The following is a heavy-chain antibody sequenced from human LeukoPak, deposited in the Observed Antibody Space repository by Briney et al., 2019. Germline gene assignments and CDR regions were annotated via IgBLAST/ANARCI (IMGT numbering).Heavy chain of an antibody. D-gene: IGHD3-10*01. CDR3: ARVGELLWFGELSPFDY. Sequence: LATLSLTCAVYGGSFTGYYGSWVRQPPGKGLEWIGEINHSRSTNYNTSLKSRVTISVDTSKNQFSLKLSSVTAADTAVYYCARVGELLWFGELSPFDYWGQGTLVTVSS. CDR2: INHSRST. V-gene: IGHV4-34*01. CDR1: GGSFTGYY. J-gene: IGHJ4*02.